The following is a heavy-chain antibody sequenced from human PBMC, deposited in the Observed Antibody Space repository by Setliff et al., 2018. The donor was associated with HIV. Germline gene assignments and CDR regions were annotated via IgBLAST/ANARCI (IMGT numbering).Heavy chain of an antibody. Sequence: ASVKVSCKSSGYTFINYGVNWVRQAPGKGLEWMGRFDPEDGDTLYAQRLQGRVIMTEDSSTDTAYMELSSLTSDDTAVYYCATAKEHWLSEGGFDYWGQGTLVTVSS. J-gene: IGHJ4*02. CDR3: ATAKEHWLSEGGFDY. CDR2: FDPEDGDT. D-gene: IGHD6-19*01. CDR1: GYTFINYG. V-gene: IGHV1-24*01.